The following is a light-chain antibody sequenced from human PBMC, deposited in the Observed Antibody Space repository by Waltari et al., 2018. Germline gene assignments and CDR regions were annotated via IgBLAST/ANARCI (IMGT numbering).Light chain of an antibody. CDR1: SSDVGAYNF. Sequence: QSALTQPASVSGSPGQSITISCTGTSSDVGAYNFVSWYQQHPGKAPQLFLHEVSNRPSGFSNRFSGSKSGNTASLTISALQAEDEADYHCSSYTRSDTYVFGAGTKVTVL. V-gene: IGLV2-14*01. CDR3: SSYTRSDTYV. CDR2: EVS. J-gene: IGLJ1*01.